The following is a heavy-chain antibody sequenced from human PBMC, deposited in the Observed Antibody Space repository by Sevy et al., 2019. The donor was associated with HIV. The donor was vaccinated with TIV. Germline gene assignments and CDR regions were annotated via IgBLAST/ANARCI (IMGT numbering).Heavy chain of an antibody. CDR2: ISSSSSTI. Sequence: GGSLRLSCAASGFTFSSYSMNWVRQAPGKGLEWVSYISSSSSTIYYADSVKGRFTISRDNAKNSLYLQMNSLRDEDTAVYYCAREGSGYDSSGYYSGPHYFDYWGQGTLVNVSS. CDR1: GFTFSSYS. V-gene: IGHV3-48*02. CDR3: AREGSGYDSSGYYSGPHYFDY. D-gene: IGHD3-22*01. J-gene: IGHJ4*02.